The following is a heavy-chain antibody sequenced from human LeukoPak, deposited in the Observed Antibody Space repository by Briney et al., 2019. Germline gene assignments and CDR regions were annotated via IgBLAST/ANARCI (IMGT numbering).Heavy chain of an antibody. CDR1: GYSISSGYY. D-gene: IGHD3-22*01. J-gene: IGHJ4*02. V-gene: IGHV4-38-2*01. CDR3: AREGRRWAMIDDRDY. CDR2: IYHSGST. Sequence: SETLSLTCAVSGYSISSGYYWGWIRQPPGKGLEWIGSIYHSGSTYYNPPLKSRVTISVDTSKNQFSLKLSSVTAADTAVYYCAREGRRWAMIDDRDYWGQGTLVTVSS.